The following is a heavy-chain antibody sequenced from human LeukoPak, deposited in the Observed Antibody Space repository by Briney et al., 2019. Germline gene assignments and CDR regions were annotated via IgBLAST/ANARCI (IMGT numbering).Heavy chain of an antibody. J-gene: IGHJ5*02. CDR2: IIPIFGTA. V-gene: IGHV1-69*13. D-gene: IGHD4-17*01. CDR1: GGTLSSFT. CDR3: ARAGYYTTTVTTILGWFDP. Sequence: ASVKVSCKASGGTLSSFTISWVRQAPGQGLEWMGGIIPIFGTANYAQKFQGRVTITADESTRTAYMELSSLRSEDTAVYYCARAGYYTTTVTTILGWFDPWGQGTLVTVSS.